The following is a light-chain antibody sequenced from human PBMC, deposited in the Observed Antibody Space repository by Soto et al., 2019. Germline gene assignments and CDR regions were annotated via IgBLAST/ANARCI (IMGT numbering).Light chain of an antibody. CDR3: QSYDSSLSALYV. J-gene: IGLJ1*01. V-gene: IGLV1-40*01. CDR2: GNN. CDR1: SSNIGAGYE. Sequence: QPVLTQSPSVSGAPGQRVTISCTGSSSNIGAGYEVHWYQQLPGTAPKLLIYGNNNRPSGVPDRFSGSKSATSASLAITGLQAEDEADYYCQSYDSSLSALYVFGTGTKLTVL.